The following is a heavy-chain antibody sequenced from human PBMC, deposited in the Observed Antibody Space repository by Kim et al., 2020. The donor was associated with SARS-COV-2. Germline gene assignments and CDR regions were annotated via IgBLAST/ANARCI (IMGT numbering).Heavy chain of an antibody. CDR2: IWYDGSNK. J-gene: IGHJ2*01. Sequence: GGSLRLSCAASGFTFSSYGMHWVRQAPGKGLEWVAVIWYDGSNKYYADSVKGRSTISRDNSKNTLYVQMNSLRAEDTAVYYCARGGSSGWYRTGYFDLWGRGTLVTVSS. CDR3: ARGGSSGWYRTGYFDL. CDR1: GFTFSSYG. V-gene: IGHV3-33*01. D-gene: IGHD6-19*01.